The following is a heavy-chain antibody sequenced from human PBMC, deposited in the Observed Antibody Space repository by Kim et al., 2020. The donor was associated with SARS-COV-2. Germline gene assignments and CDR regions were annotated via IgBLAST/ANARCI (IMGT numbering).Heavy chain of an antibody. D-gene: IGHD3-10*01. CDR2: ISYDGSNK. CDR1: GFTFSSYG. V-gene: IGHV3-30*18. Sequence: GGSLRLSCAASGFTFSSYGMHWVRQAPGKGLEWVAVISYDGSNKYYATTVKGRFTIYRDNSKNTLYLQMNRLRAEDTAVYCGAKDLGFGELSTSDPWGQGTLVRVSS. CDR3: AKDLGFGELSTSDP. J-gene: IGHJ5*02.